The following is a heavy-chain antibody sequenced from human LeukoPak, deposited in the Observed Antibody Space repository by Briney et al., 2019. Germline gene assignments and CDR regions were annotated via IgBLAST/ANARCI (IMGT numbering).Heavy chain of an antibody. J-gene: IGHJ5*02. D-gene: IGHD6-13*01. CDR1: GGSISSYY. V-gene: IGHV4-59*01. Sequence: SETLSLTCTVSGGSISSYYWSWIRQPPGKGLEWIGYIYYSGSTNYNPSLKSRVTIPVDTSKNQFSLKLSSVTAADTAVYYCARVAAAGTWFDPWGQGTLVTVSS. CDR3: ARVAAAGTWFDP. CDR2: IYYSGST.